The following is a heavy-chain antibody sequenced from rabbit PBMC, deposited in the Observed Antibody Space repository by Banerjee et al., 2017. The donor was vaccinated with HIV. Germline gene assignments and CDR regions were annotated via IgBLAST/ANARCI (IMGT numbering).Heavy chain of an antibody. J-gene: IGHJ4*01. CDR3: ARDLVAVIGWNFNL. CDR1: GFDFSSYG. V-gene: IGHV1S47*01. Sequence: QEQLVESGGGLVQPGGSLKLSCKASGFDFSSYGVSWVRQAPGKGLEWIGYIDPVFGSTYYASWVNGRFTISSHNAQNTLYLQLNSLTAADTATYFCARDLVAVIGWNFNLWGPGTLVTVS. CDR2: IDPVFGST. D-gene: IGHD5-1*01.